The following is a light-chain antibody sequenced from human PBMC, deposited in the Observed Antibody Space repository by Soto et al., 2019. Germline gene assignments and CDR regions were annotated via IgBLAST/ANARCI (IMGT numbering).Light chain of an antibody. Sequence: EIVLTQSPGTLSLSPGERAILSCGASQTVRSSYLAWYQQNPGQAPRLLIYDASSRATGIPARFSGSGSGTEFTLTISRLESEDFAIYYCQQYGTSPYTFGHGTKLDIK. CDR2: DAS. CDR1: QTVRSSY. CDR3: QQYGTSPYT. V-gene: IGKV3D-20*01. J-gene: IGKJ2*01.